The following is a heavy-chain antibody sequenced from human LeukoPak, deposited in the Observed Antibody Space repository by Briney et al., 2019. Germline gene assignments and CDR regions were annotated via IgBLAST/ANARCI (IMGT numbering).Heavy chain of an antibody. Sequence: SVKVSCKASGYTFTGYYMHWVRQAPGQGLEWMGWINPNSGGTNYAQKFQGRVTMTRDTSISTAYMELSRLRSDDTAVYYCARTTGANDAFDIWGQGTMVTVSS. CDR1: GYTFTGYY. J-gene: IGHJ3*02. V-gene: IGHV1-2*02. D-gene: IGHD1-1*01. CDR3: ARTTGANDAFDI. CDR2: INPNSGGT.